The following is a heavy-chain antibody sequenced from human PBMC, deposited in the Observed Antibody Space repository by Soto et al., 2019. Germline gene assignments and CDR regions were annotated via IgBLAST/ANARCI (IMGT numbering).Heavy chain of an antibody. CDR3: ARDLGETWIQTHWNYYYYGMDV. J-gene: IGHJ6*02. V-gene: IGHV3-48*02. D-gene: IGHD3-16*01. CDR1: GFTFSSYS. Sequence: GGSLRLSCAASGFTFSSYSMNWVRQAPGKGLEWVSYISSSSSTIYYADSVKGRFTISRDNAKNSLYLQMNSLRDEDTAVYYCARDLGETWIQTHWNYYYYGMDVWGQGTTVTVS. CDR2: ISSSSSTI.